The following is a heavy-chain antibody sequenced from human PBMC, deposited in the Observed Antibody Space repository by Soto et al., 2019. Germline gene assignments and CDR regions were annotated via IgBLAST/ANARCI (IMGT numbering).Heavy chain of an antibody. CDR3: ARGTRVRGIITNFDY. D-gene: IGHD3-10*01. V-gene: IGHV1-18*01. J-gene: IGHJ4*02. Sequence: QVQLVQSGAEVKKPGASVKVSCKTSGYTFTSFGISWMRQAPGQGLEWMGWITAYNGDTNYAQKLQVRVSMTTDTSTNTAYMELRNLRSDDTAVYYCARGTRVRGIITNFDYWGQGTLVTVSS. CDR1: GYTFTSFG. CDR2: ITAYNGDT.